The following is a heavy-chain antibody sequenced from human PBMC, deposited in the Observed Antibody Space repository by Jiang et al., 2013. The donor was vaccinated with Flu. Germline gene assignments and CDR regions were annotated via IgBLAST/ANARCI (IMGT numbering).Heavy chain of an antibody. Sequence: ETLSLTCTVSGGSISSYYWSWIRQPPGKGLEWIGYIYYSGSTNYNPSLKSRVTISVDTSKNQFSLKLSSVTAADTAVYYCARPRQSHYYDSSGNWYFDLWGRGTLVTVSS. D-gene: IGHD3-22*01. J-gene: IGHJ2*01. CDR1: GGSISSYY. CDR3: ARPRQSHYYDSSGNWYFDL. V-gene: IGHV4-59*08. CDR2: IYYSGST.